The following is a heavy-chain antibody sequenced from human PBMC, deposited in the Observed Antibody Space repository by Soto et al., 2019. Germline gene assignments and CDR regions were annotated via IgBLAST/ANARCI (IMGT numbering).Heavy chain of an antibody. CDR3: VKDLALMGDY. Sequence: QVHLVESGGGVVQPGTSLRLSCRASGFKFSDYGMDWVRQAPGKGLEWVSRVLYDGSKKYYADSVKGRFTISRDTPRNTLYLQLDSRRAEDTGVYYCVKDLALMGDYWGQGTPVTVSS. D-gene: IGHD3-16*01. CDR2: VLYDGSKK. V-gene: IGHV3-30*18. CDR1: GFKFSDYG. J-gene: IGHJ4*02.